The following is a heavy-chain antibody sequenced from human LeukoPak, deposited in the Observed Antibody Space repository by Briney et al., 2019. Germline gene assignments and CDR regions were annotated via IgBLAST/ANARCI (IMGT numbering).Heavy chain of an antibody. V-gene: IGHV1-69*01. CDR2: IIPIFGTA. CDR3: ARCRKVTMVRGVITGPCYFDY. J-gene: IGHJ4*02. D-gene: IGHD3-10*01. CDR1: GGTSSSYA. Sequence: GASVKVSCKDSGGTSSSYAISWVRQAPGQGLEWMGGIIPIFGTANYAQKFQGRVTITADESTSTAYMELSSLRSEDTAVYYCARCRKVTMVRGVITGPCYFDYWGQGTLVTVSS.